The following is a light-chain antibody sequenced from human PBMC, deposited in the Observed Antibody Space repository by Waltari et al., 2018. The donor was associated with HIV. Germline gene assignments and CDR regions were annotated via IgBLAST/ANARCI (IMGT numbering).Light chain of an antibody. V-gene: IGLV3-27*01. CDR3: YSAADNNLRV. Sequence: SSELTQPSSVSVSPGQTARITCSGDVLAKKYARWFQQKPGQAPVLVIYKDSERPSGIPERFSGSSSGTTGTLTSSGAQVEDEADYYCYSAADNNLRVFGGGTKLTVL. CDR1: VLAKKY. J-gene: IGLJ3*02. CDR2: KDS.